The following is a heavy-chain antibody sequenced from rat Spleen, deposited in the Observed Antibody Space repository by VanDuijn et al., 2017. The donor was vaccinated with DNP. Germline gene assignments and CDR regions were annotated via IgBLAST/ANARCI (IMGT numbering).Heavy chain of an antibody. V-gene: IGHV5-31*01. CDR3: TTGGAPQDPLDY. J-gene: IGHJ2*01. CDR2: ITNTGGTT. D-gene: IGHD3-8*01. Sequence: EVQLMESGGGLVQPGRSLKLSCVASGFIFNNYWMTWIRQAPGKGLEWVASITNTGGTTYYPDSVKGRFTISRDNAKSTLYLQMNSLRSEDTATYYCTTGGAPQDPLDYWGQGVMVTVSS. CDR1: GFIFNNYW.